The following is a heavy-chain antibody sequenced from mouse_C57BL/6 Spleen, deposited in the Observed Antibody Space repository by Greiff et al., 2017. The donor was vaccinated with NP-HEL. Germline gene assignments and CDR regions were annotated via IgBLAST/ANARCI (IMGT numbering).Heavy chain of an antibody. CDR3: TRSGGSSYAWFAY. D-gene: IGHD1-1*01. J-gene: IGHJ3*01. CDR1: GYTFTSYW. Sequence: VQLQQSGTVLARPGASVKMSCKTSGYTFTSYWMHWVKQRPGQGLEWIGAIYPGNSDTSYNQKFKGKAKLTAVTSASTAYMELSSLTNEDSAVYYCTRSGGSSYAWFAYWGQGTLVTVSA. CDR2: IYPGNSDT. V-gene: IGHV1-5*01.